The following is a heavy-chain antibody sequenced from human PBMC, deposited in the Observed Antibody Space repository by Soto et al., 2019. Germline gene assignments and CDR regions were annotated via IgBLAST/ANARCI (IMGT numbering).Heavy chain of an antibody. J-gene: IGHJ4*02. CDR3: AAIQRFNQLQPAVI. CDR2: ISASGGST. V-gene: IGHV3-23*01. D-gene: IGHD2-2*01. Sequence: EVQLLESGGGLVQPGGSLRLSCAASGFTFSNYAMNWVRQAPGKGLEWVSAISASGGSTYYADYVKGRFTISRDDSKNGVHLHMNPLSSDDTSLYHCAAIQRFNQLQPAVIWGQRTLVTFSS. CDR1: GFTFSNYA.